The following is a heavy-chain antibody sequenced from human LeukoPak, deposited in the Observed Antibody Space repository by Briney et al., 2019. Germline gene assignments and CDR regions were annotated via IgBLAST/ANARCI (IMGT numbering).Heavy chain of an antibody. Sequence: GGSLRLSCAASGFTFSNYWMTWVRQAPGKGLEWVAHVKPDGSEKSYVDSVKGRFTISRDNAQNSLYLQMSSLRAEDTAVYYCARDRGYYVFDYWGQGTLVTVSS. D-gene: IGHD3-22*01. CDR3: ARDRGYYVFDY. CDR2: VKPDGSEK. J-gene: IGHJ4*02. V-gene: IGHV3-7*01. CDR1: GFTFSNYW.